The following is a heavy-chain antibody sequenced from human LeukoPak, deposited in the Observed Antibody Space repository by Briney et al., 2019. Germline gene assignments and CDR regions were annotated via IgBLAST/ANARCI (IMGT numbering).Heavy chain of an antibody. CDR3: ARTRGYCSSTSCSHESDP. D-gene: IGHD2-2*01. J-gene: IGHJ5*02. CDR2: IYYSGST. V-gene: IGHV4-59*01. Sequence: SETLSLTCTVSGGSISTYYWSWIRQPPGKGLEWIGYIYYSGSTNYNSSLKSRVTISVDTSKNQFSLKLSSVTAADTAVYYCARTRGYCSSTSCSHESDPWGQGTLVTVSS. CDR1: GGSISTYY.